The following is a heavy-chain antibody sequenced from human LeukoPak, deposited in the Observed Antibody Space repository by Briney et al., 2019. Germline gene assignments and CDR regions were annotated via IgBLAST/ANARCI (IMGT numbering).Heavy chain of an antibody. D-gene: IGHD2-15*01. CDR3: ARGRGFCNGGSCSNAFDI. J-gene: IGHJ3*02. CDR2: MNPNSGNT. Sequence: ASVKVSCKASGYTFTSYDINWVRQATGQGLEWMGWMNPNSGNTGYAQKFQGRVTMTRNTSISTAYMELSSLGSEDTAMYYCARGRGFCNGGSCSNAFDIWGQGTMVTVSS. CDR1: GYTFTSYD. V-gene: IGHV1-8*01.